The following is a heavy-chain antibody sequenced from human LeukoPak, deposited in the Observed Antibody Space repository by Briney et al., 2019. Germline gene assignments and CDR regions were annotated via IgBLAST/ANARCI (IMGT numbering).Heavy chain of an antibody. CDR2: INAYNGNT. CDR1: GYTFTSYG. Sequence: ASVKVSCKASGYTFTSYGISWVRQAPGQGLEWMGWINAYNGNTNYAQKLQGRVTMTTDTSTSTAYMELRSLRSDDTAVYYCARVDPRVGALDYWGQGTLVTVSS. D-gene: IGHD1-26*01. J-gene: IGHJ4*02. CDR3: ARVDPRVGALDY. V-gene: IGHV1-18*01.